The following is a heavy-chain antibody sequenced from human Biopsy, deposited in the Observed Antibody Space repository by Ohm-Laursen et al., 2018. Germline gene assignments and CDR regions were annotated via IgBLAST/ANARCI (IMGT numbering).Heavy chain of an antibody. V-gene: IGHV4-59*08. CDR3: ARRGSGGRSFDY. CDR2: ISNSGNT. D-gene: IGHD2-15*01. Sequence: SETLSLTCTVSGGSISGYHWSWIRKSPGKGLEWIGFISNSGNTNYNPSLKSRVTISVDTSKNQISLKLDSVTVADTAVFYCARRGSGGRSFDYWGQGSLVTVSS. J-gene: IGHJ4*02. CDR1: GGSISGYH.